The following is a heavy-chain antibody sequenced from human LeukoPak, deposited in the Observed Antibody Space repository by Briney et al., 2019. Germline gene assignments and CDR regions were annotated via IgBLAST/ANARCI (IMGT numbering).Heavy chain of an antibody. CDR2: IIPILGIA. CDR3: AREGNGGLERPHYSYGRAV. J-gene: IGHJ6*04. CDR1: GGTFSSNA. Sequence: SVKVSCKASGGTFSSNAISWVRQAPGQGLEWMGRIIPILGIANYAQKFQGRVTITADKSTSTAYMELSSLRSEDTAVYYCAREGNGGLERPHYSYGRAVGAKGT. D-gene: IGHD1-1*01. V-gene: IGHV1-69*04.